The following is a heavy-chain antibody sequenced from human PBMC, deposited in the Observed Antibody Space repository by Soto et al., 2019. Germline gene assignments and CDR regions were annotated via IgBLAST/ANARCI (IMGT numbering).Heavy chain of an antibody. CDR1: GGTFSSYA. V-gene: IGHV1-69*13. CDR3: ARDYGDSRYNWFDP. Sequence: GASVKVSCKASGGTFSSYAISWVRQAPGEGLEWMGGIIPIFGTANYAQKFQGRVTITAHESTSTAYMELSSLRSEDTAVYYCARDYGDSRYNWFDPWGQGTLVTVSS. J-gene: IGHJ5*02. CDR2: IIPIFGTA. D-gene: IGHD4-17*01.